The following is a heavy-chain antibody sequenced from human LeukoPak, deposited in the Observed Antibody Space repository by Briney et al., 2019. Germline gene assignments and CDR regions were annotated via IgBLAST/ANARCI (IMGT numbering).Heavy chain of an antibody. CDR3: AKGFPTFWSGYSGDSGFDP. CDR1: GFTFSSYA. CDR2: ISGSGGST. J-gene: IGHJ5*02. Sequence: PGGSPRLSCAASGFTFSSYAMSWVRQAPGKGLEWVSAISGSGGSTYYADSVKGRFTISKDNSKNTLYLQMNSLRAEDTAVYYCAKGFPTFWSGYSGDSGFDPWGQGTLVTVSS. D-gene: IGHD3-3*01. V-gene: IGHV3-23*01.